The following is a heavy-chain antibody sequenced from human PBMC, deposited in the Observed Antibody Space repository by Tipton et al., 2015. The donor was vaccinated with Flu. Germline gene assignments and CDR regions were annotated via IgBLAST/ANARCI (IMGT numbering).Heavy chain of an antibody. CDR2: IHRAGNT. CDR3: ARKMTESRQNWKYIDY. V-gene: IGHV4-38-2*01. CDR1: GDSIDSRYY. Sequence: TLSLTCSVSGDSIDSRYYWGWIRQPPGKGLEWIGNIHRAGNTYYNPSLKSRVSMSIDRSKNQFSLKLSSVTAADTAVYYCARKMTESRQNWKYIDYWGQGTLVTASS. J-gene: IGHJ4*02. D-gene: IGHD1-1*01.